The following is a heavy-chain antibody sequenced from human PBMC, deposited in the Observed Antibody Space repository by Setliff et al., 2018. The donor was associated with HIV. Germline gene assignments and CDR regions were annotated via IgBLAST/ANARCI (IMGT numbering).Heavy chain of an antibody. CDR3: VASSSWSCRLNY. Sequence: SETLSLTCAVYGGPSSGYWSWVRQSPGKGLEWIGEISHSGSTNYNLSLKSRAAISADTSQKQFSLKLTSVTAADTGIYYCVASSSWSCRLNYWGQGTQVTVS. CDR2: ISHSGST. CDR1: GGPSSGY. J-gene: IGHJ4*02. D-gene: IGHD6-13*01. V-gene: IGHV4-34*01.